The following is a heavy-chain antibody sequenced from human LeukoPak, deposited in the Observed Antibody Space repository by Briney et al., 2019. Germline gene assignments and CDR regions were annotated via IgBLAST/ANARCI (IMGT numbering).Heavy chain of an antibody. D-gene: IGHD5-12*01. CDR3: ARQVRYSGYDFDY. Sequence: GASLQISCQGSGYSFTSYWIGWVRQMPGKGLEWMGIIYPGDSDTRYSPSFQGQVTISADKSISTAYLQWSSLKASDTAMYYCARQVRYSGYDFDYWGQGTLVTVSS. V-gene: IGHV5-51*01. CDR1: GYSFTSYW. J-gene: IGHJ4*02. CDR2: IYPGDSDT.